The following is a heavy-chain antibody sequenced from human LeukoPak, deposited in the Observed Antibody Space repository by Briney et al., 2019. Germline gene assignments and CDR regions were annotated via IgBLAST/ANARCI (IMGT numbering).Heavy chain of an antibody. CDR1: GFTFSTCS. V-gene: IGHV3-21*04. CDR2: ISGSSYHI. CDR3: AKGSAAGRPYYFDY. J-gene: IGHJ4*02. D-gene: IGHD6-25*01. Sequence: GGSLRLSCAASGFTFSTCSMKWVRQAPGKALEWVSSISGSSYHIYYADSVKGRFTISRDSSKTILYLQMNSLRAEDAAVYFCAKGSAAGRPYYFDYWGQGTLVTVSS.